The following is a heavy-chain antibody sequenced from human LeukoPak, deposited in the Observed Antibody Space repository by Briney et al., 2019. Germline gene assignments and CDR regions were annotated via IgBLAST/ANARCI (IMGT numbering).Heavy chain of an antibody. D-gene: IGHD3-10*01. CDR2: ISSSSSYR. Sequence: KPGGSLRLSCAASGFTLSSYSMNWVRQAPGKGLEWVSSISSSSSYRYYADSVKGRFTISRDNAKNSLYLQINSLRAEDTAVYYCARASITMARGELVFYFDYWGQGTLVTVSS. CDR3: ARASITMARGELVFYFDY. J-gene: IGHJ4*02. V-gene: IGHV3-21*01. CDR1: GFTLSSYS.